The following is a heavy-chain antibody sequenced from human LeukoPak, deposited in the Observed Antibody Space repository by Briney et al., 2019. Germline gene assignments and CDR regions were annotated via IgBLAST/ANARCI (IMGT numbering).Heavy chain of an antibody. V-gene: IGHV3-23*01. CDR3: AKAPVQWLGESPACPFDY. CDR1: GFTFSSYA. D-gene: IGHD3-10*01. Sequence: GGSLRLSCAASGFTFSSYAMSWVRQAPGKGLEWVSAISGSGGSTYYADSVKGRFTISRDNSKNTLYLQMNSLRAEDTAVYYCAKAPVQWLGESPACPFDYWGQGTLVTVSS. CDR2: ISGSGGST. J-gene: IGHJ4*02.